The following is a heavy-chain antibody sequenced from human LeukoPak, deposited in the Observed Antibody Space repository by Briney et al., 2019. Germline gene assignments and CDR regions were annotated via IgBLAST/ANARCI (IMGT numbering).Heavy chain of an antibody. CDR1: GYTFTGYY. J-gene: IGHJ4*02. V-gene: IGHV1-2*02. D-gene: IGHD2-15*01. CDR2: INPNSGGT. Sequence: GAAVKVSCKASGYTFTGYYMHWVRQAPGQGLEWMGSINPNSGGTNYAQKFQGRVTMTRDTSISTAYMELSRLRSDDTAVYYCASNLGYCSGGSCSENYWGQGTLVTVSS. CDR3: ASNLGYCSGGSCSENY.